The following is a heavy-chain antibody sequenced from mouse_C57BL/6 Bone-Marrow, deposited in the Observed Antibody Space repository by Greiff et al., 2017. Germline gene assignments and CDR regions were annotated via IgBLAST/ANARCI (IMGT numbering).Heavy chain of an antibody. D-gene: IGHD6-1*01. Sequence: QVQLQQSGAELARPGASVKMSCKASGYTFTSYTMHWVKQRPGQGLEWIGYIHPSSGYTKYNQKFKDKATLTADKSSSTAYMQLSSLTSEDSAVYYCASSICYCSYAMDYWGQGTSVTVSS. CDR2: IHPSSGYT. CDR1: GYTFTSYT. V-gene: IGHV1-4*01. CDR3: ASSICYCSYAMDY. J-gene: IGHJ4*01.